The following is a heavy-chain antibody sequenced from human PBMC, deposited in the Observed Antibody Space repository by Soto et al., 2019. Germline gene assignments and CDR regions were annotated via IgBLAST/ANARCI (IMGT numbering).Heavy chain of an antibody. D-gene: IGHD3-22*01. CDR1: GFIFSSYG. V-gene: IGHV3-33*01. CDR2: IWYDGSNK. CDR3: ARVDYDTSGYYLPSDY. J-gene: IGHJ4*02. Sequence: QVQLVESGVGVVQPGRSLRLSCAASGFIFSSYGTHWVRQAPGKGLEWVAVIWYDGSNKYYADSVKGRFTISRDNSKNTLFLQMNSLRAEDTAVYYCARVDYDTSGYYLPSDYWGQGALVTVSS.